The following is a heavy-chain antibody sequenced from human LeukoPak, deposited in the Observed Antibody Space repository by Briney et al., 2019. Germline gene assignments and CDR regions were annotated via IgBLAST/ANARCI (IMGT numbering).Heavy chain of an antibody. D-gene: IGHD6-13*01. CDR3: ARGTGSWGS. Sequence: ASVKVSCKASRGTFSTYAISWVRQAPGRGLEWMGWNSAYNDNTNYAQKFQGRVTMTTDTSTNTAYMELRSLTSDDTAVYYCARGTGSWGSWGQGTLVTVSS. CDR2: NSAYNDNT. J-gene: IGHJ5*02. V-gene: IGHV1-18*01. CDR1: RGTFSTYA.